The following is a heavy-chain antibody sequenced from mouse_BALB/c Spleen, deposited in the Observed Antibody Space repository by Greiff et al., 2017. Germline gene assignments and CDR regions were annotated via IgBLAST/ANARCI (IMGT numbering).Heavy chain of an antibody. V-gene: IGHV1S81*02. CDR2: INPSNGGT. CDR3: TRSAMITAGSRYYAMDY. CDR1: GYTFTSYY. Sequence: QVQLQQPGAELVKPGASVKLSCKASGYTFTSYYMYWVKQRPGQGLEWIGGINPSNGGTNFNEKFKSKATLTVDKSSSTTYMQLSSLTSEDAAVYYCTRSAMITAGSRYYAMDYWGQGTSVTVSA. J-gene: IGHJ4*01. D-gene: IGHD2-4*01.